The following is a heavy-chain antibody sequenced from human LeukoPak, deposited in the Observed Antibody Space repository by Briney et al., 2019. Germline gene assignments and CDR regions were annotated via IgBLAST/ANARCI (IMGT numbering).Heavy chain of an antibody. Sequence: SAPLSLPCAVYGGSFSGYYWSWIRPPPGKGLEWIGEINHSGSTNYNPSLQSRVTISVDTSKNQFSLKLSSVTAADAAVYYCALRIAAAGTLFDYWGQGTLVTVPS. D-gene: IGHD6-13*01. CDR1: GGSFSGYY. CDR2: INHSGST. V-gene: IGHV4-34*01. CDR3: ALRIAAAGTLFDY. J-gene: IGHJ4*02.